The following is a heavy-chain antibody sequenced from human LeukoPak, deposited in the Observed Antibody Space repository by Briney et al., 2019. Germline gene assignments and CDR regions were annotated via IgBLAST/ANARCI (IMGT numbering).Heavy chain of an antibody. CDR2: IYYSGST. D-gene: IGHD6-19*01. CDR1: GGSISSSSYY. CDR3: ARDEGPVAPRWTY. V-gene: IGHV4-39*07. J-gene: IGHJ4*02. Sequence: SETLSLTCTVSGGSISSSSYYWGWIRQPPGKGLEWIGSIYYSGSTYYNPSLKSRVTISVDTSKNQFSLKLSSVTAADTAVYYCARDEGPVAPRWTYWGQGTLVTVSS.